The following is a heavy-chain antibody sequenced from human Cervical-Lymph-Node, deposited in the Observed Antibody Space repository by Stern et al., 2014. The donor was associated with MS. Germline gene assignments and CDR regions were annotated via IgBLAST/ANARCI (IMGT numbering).Heavy chain of an antibody. D-gene: IGHD6-19*01. J-gene: IGHJ4*02. CDR1: GYNFTSYW. V-gene: IGHV5-51*01. CDR3: ARHCAKREQCAFDY. CDR2: IYPGDADH. Sequence: EVQLVESGAEVKKPGESLKISCKGSGYNFTSYWIGWGRQMPGKGLDLMGPIYPGDADHRYSPSFQGQVTISADKSISTAYLQWSSLKASDTAMYYCARHCAKREQCAFDYWGQGTLVTVSS.